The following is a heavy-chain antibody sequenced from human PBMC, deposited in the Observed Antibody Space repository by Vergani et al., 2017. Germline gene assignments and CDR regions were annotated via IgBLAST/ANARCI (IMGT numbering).Heavy chain of an antibody. Sequence: EVQLVQSGAEVKKPGESLKISCKGSGYSFTSYWIGWVRQMPGKGLEWMGIIYPGDSDTRYSPSFQGQVTISADKSISTAYLPWSSLKASDTAMYYCARPQDIVTGYSAFDIWGQGTMVTVSS. CDR1: GYSFTSYW. V-gene: IGHV5-51*01. CDR2: IYPGDSDT. CDR3: ARPQDIVTGYSAFDI. J-gene: IGHJ3*02. D-gene: IGHD3-9*01.